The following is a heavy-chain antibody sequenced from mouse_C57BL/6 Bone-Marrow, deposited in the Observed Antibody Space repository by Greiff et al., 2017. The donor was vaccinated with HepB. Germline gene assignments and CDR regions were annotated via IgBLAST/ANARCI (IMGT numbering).Heavy chain of an antibody. Sequence: QVQLQQSGPELVKPGASVKISCKASGYALSSSWMTWLKQRPGKGLEWIGRIYPGDGDTNYNGKFKGKATLTADKSSSTAYMQLSSLTSEDSAVYFCARPLITTDAMDYWGLGTAVTVSS. CDR1: GYALSSSW. J-gene: IGHJ4*01. D-gene: IGHD1-1*01. CDR3: ARPLITTDAMDY. V-gene: IGHV1-82*01. CDR2: IYPGDGDT.